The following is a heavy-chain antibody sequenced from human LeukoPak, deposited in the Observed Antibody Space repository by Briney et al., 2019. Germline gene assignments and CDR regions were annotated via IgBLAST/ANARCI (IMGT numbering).Heavy chain of an antibody. V-gene: IGHV4-4*07. CDR2: IYTSGST. CDR1: GGSISSYY. J-gene: IGHJ1*01. CDR3: ARDNRWKRTGGDYVLYFQH. Sequence: PSETLSLTCTVSGGSISSYYWSWIRQPAGKGLEWIGRIYTSGSTNYNPSLKSRVTMSVDTSKNQFSLKLSSVTAADTAVYYCARDNRWKRTGGDYVLYFQHWGQGSLVTVSS. D-gene: IGHD4-17*01.